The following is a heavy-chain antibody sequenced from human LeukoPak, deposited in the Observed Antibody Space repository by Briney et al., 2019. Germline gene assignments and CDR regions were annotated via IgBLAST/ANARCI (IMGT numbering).Heavy chain of an antibody. D-gene: IGHD1-26*01. Sequence: SDPTLVNPTQTLTLTCTFSGFSLSTSGVGVGWIRQPPGKALEWLAFIYWNDDKRYSPSLKSRLTITKDTSKNQVVLTMTNMDPVDTATYYCAHRPKWEPQTTDAFDIWGQGTMVTVSS. J-gene: IGHJ3*02. CDR3: AHRPKWEPQTTDAFDI. V-gene: IGHV2-5*01. CDR2: IYWNDDK. CDR1: GFSLSTSGVG.